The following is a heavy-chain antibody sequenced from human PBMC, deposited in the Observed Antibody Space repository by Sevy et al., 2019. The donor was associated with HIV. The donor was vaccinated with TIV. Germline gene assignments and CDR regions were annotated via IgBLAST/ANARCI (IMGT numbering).Heavy chain of an antibody. Sequence: SETLSLTCTVSGGSVSSGSYYWSWNRQPPGKGLEWIGYIYYSGSTNYNPSLKSRVTISVDTSKNQFSLKLSSVTAADTAVYYCASLTYYYDSSGPYWGQGTLVTVSS. CDR2: IYYSGST. D-gene: IGHD3-22*01. V-gene: IGHV4-61*01. CDR3: ASLTYYYDSSGPY. CDR1: GGSVSSGSYY. J-gene: IGHJ4*02.